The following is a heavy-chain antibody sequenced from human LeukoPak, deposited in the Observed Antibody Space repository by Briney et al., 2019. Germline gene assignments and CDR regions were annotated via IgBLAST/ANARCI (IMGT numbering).Heavy chain of an antibody. CDR1: GFTFSGST. Sequence: GGSLKLSCAASGFTFSGSTMNWVRQASGKGLEWVGRIRSKANSYATAYAASVKGRFTISRDDSKNTAYLQMNSLKTEDAAVYYCVTGGNSGSVYWGQGTLVTVSS. J-gene: IGHJ4*02. CDR3: VTGGNSGSVY. V-gene: IGHV3-73*01. D-gene: IGHD4-23*01. CDR2: IRSKANSYAT.